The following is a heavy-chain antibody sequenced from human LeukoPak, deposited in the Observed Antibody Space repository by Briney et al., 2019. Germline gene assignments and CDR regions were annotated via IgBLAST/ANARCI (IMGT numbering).Heavy chain of an antibody. CDR1: GYNFTNYW. V-gene: IGHV5-51*01. J-gene: IGHJ4*02. CDR3: TRVLYSSAWTYYFDY. D-gene: IGHD6-19*01. CDR2: IYPGDSDT. Sequence: GESLKISCKGSGYNFTNYWIGCVRPMPGKVLEWLGIIYPGDSDTTYSPSFQGQVTMSADKSISTAFLQWNSLKASDSAMYFCTRVLYSSAWTYYFDYWGLGTPVTVSS.